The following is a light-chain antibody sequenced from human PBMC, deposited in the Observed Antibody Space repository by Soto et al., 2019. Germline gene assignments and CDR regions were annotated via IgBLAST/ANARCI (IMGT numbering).Light chain of an antibody. J-gene: IGKJ1*01. CDR1: QSVSSN. CDR2: GAS. Sequence: EIVMTQSPDTLSVSPGERATLSCRASQSVSSNLAWYQQKPGQAPRLLIYGASTRATGIPARFSGSGSGTEFTLTISSLQSEDFAVYYCQQYNDWPPWTFGQGTKVAIK. V-gene: IGKV3-15*01. CDR3: QQYNDWPPWT.